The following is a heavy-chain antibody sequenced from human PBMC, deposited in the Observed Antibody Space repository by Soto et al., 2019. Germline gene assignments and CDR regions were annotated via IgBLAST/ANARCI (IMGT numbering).Heavy chain of an antibody. CDR1: GFTFRNNV. Sequence: PGGSLRLSCAASGFTFRNNVLSWVRQAPGKGLDWVSGITGSGRDTYYADSVKGRVTISRDNSKNMVFLQMNSLRAEDTALYYCAKNGLDNSPSAIDSWGPGTLVTVSS. CDR3: AKNGLDNSPSAIDS. D-gene: IGHD2-8*01. V-gene: IGHV3-23*01. CDR2: ITGSGRDT. J-gene: IGHJ4*02.